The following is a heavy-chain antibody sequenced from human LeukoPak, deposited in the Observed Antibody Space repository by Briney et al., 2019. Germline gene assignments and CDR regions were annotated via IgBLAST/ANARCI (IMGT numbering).Heavy chain of an antibody. V-gene: IGHV3-15*01. D-gene: IGHD4-23*01. CDR2: IRSEADGGTL. Sequence: GGSLRLSCAASGVTLSTYAMSWARQAPGKGLEWVGRIRSEADGGTLDYAALVKGRFTISRDASKNTLYLQMNSLKTEDTAVYYCTTVIMGTPKDDYWGQGTLVTVSS. J-gene: IGHJ4*02. CDR1: GVTLSTYA. CDR3: TTVIMGTPKDDY.